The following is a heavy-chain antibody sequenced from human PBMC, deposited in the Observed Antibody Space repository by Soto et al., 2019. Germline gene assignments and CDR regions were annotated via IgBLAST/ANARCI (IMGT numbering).Heavy chain of an antibody. V-gene: IGHV4-61*08. J-gene: IGHJ4*02. CDR1: GGSISSGGYY. Sequence: SETLSLTCTVSGGSISSGGYYWSWIRQHPGKGLEWIGYIYYSGSTNYNPSLKSRVTISVDTSKNQFSLKLSSVTAADTAVYYCARGNCSGGSYYPAAGAFDYWGQGTLVTVSS. CDR2: IYYSGST. CDR3: ARGNCSGGSYYPAAGAFDY. D-gene: IGHD2-15*01.